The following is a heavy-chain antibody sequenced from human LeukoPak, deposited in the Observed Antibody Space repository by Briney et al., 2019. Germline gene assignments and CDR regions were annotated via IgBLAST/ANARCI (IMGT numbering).Heavy chain of an antibody. Sequence: GGSLRLSCAASGFTYSSYWMHWVRQAPGKGLVWVSRIHSDGSSTSYADSVKGRFTISRDNAKNTLYLQMNSLRAEDTAVYYCARDPASSSWYPYYYYYMDVWGKGTTVTVSS. CDR3: ARDPASSSWYPYYYYYMDV. CDR1: GFTYSSYW. J-gene: IGHJ6*03. V-gene: IGHV3-74*01. CDR2: IHSDGSST. D-gene: IGHD6-13*01.